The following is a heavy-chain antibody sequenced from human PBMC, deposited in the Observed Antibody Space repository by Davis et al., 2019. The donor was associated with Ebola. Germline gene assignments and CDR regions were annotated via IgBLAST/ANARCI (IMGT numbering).Heavy chain of an antibody. J-gene: IGHJ4*02. D-gene: IGHD4-23*01. V-gene: IGHV3-30*02. Sequence: GESLKISCSASGFTFSSYTMHWVRQAPGKGLEWVALMWYDGSRQYYADSVKGRFTVSRDNSKNTLYLQMNSLRAEDTAVYYCAKGTYAGYWGQGTLVTVSS. CDR2: MWYDGSRQ. CDR3: AKGTYAGY. CDR1: GFTFSSYT.